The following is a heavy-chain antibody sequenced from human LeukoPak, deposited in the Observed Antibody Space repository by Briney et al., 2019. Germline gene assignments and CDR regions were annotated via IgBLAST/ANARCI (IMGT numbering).Heavy chain of an antibody. V-gene: IGHV1-2*02. CDR3: AREARYYYDSSAREGFDY. D-gene: IGHD3-22*01. Sequence: ASVKVSCKASGYTFTGYYMHWVRQAPGQGLEWMGWINPNSGGTNYAQKFQGRVTMTRDTSISTAYMELSRLRSDDTAVYYCAREARYYYDSSAREGFDYWGQGTLVTVSS. CDR2: INPNSGGT. J-gene: IGHJ4*02. CDR1: GYTFTGYY.